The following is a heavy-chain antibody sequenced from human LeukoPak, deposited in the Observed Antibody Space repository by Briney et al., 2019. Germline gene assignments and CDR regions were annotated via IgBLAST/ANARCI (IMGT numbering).Heavy chain of an antibody. D-gene: IGHD5-18*01. CDR2: IYPGDSDT. CDR1: GYSFTNYW. Sequence: GESLKISCKGSGYSFTNYWIGWVRQMPGKGLEWMGIIYPGDSDTRYSPSFQGQVTISADKSISTAYLQWSSLKASDTAMYYCARLNRPGYSYAPFDPWGQGTLVNVSS. CDR3: ARLNRPGYSYAPFDP. V-gene: IGHV5-51*01. J-gene: IGHJ5*02.